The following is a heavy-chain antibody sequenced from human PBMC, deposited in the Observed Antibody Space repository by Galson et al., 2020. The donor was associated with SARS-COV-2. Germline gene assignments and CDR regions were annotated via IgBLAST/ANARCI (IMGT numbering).Heavy chain of an antibody. CDR1: GYRFTDYY. Sequence: ASVKVSCKASGYRFTDYYMHWVRQAPGQGLEWMGWINPNSGGTISTQTFQGRLTLTTDTSINTAYLQLSSLTSADTAVYYCARVYYGDKVDYWGQGTLVTVSS. D-gene: IGHD3-10*01. V-gene: IGHV1-2*02. J-gene: IGHJ4*02. CDR2: INPNSGGT. CDR3: ARVYYGDKVDY.